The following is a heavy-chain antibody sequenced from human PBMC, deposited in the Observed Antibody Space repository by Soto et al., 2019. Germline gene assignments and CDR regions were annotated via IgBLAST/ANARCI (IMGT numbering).Heavy chain of an antibody. CDR1: GYTFTSYA. J-gene: IGHJ6*02. V-gene: IGHV1-3*01. D-gene: IGHD2-2*01. CDR3: AREEGIVLVPAAITNYYYYGMDV. CDR2: INAGNGNT. Sequence: ASVKVSCKASGYTFTSYAMHWVRQAPGQRLEWMGWINAGNGNTKYSQKFQGRVTITRDTSASTAYMELSSLRSEDTAVYYCAREEGIVLVPAAITNYYYYGMDVWGQGTTVTVSS.